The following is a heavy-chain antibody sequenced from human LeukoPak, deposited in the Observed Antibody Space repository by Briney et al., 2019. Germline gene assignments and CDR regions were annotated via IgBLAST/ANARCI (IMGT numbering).Heavy chain of an antibody. V-gene: IGHV3-7*01. CDR3: AKEGAYPIITYDS. D-gene: IGHD3-10*01. J-gene: IGHJ5*01. CDR2: IKRDGNEK. CDR1: GFTFSSYW. Sequence: GGSLRLSCAAPGFTFSSYWMNWVRQAPGKGLEWVANIKRDGNEKNYVDSVKGRFSISRDNAKNSLYLQMDSLRAEDTAVYYCAKEGAYPIITYDSWGHGALVTVSS.